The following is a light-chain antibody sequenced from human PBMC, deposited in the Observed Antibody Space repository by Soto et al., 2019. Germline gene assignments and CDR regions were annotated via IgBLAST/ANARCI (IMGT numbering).Light chain of an antibody. CDR2: LGS. J-gene: IGKJ4*01. CDR1: QSLLHRNGYNC. V-gene: IGKV2-28*01. CDR3: MQPLQRSIT. Sequence: EIVMTQSPVSLPVTPGAPASISCRSSQSLLHRNGYNCVDWYLQKPAQSQQLLIHLGSNRASGVLDRYTGSRAGTDFTLKISWVKAEDVGVYYCMQPLQRSITFGGVTKVALK.